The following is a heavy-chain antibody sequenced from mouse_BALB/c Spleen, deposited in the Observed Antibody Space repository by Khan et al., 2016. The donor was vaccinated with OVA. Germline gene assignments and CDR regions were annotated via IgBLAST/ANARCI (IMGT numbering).Heavy chain of an antibody. D-gene: IGHD2-1*01. CDR1: GFSFSSYT. CDR2: ISSGSTYT. CDR3: TNDGNYAHWYFDV. J-gene: IGHJ1*01. Sequence: EVELVESGGGLVKPGGSLKLSCAASGFSFSSYTMSWVRQTPEKRLEWVATISSGSTYTYYPDSVKGRFTISRDNAKNTLYLQMSSLKSEDTAMYYCTNDGNYAHWYFDVWGAGTTVTVSS. V-gene: IGHV5-6-4*01.